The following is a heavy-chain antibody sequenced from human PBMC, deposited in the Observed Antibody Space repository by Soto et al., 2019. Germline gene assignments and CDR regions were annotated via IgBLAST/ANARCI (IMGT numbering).Heavy chain of an antibody. CDR2: IIPIFGTA. D-gene: IGHD5-18*01. V-gene: IGHV1-69*13. Sequence: SVKVSCKASGGTFSSYTISWVRQAPGQGLEWMGGIIPIFGTANYAQKFQGRVTITAGESTSTAYMELSSLRSEDTAVYYCARASGYSYTFDYWGQGTLVTVSS. CDR3: ARASGYSYTFDY. CDR1: GGTFSSYT. J-gene: IGHJ4*02.